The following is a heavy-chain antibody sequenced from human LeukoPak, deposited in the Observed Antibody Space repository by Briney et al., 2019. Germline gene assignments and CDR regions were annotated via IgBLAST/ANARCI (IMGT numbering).Heavy chain of an antibody. Sequence: GGSLRLSCAASGFTFSNYGMHWVRQAPGKGLEWVTFIWYDGSNKYYADSVKGRFTISRDNSKHTLYLQLNSLRAEDTAVYYCARDGPTYRDGLDVWGQGTTVTVSS. CDR2: IWYDGSNK. CDR1: GFTFSNYG. J-gene: IGHJ6*02. CDR3: ARDGPTYRDGLDV. D-gene: IGHD1-1*01. V-gene: IGHV3-33*01.